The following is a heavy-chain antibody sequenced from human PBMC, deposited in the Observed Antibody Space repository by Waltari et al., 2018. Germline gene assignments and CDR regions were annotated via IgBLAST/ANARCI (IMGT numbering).Heavy chain of an antibody. V-gene: IGHV1-2*02. J-gene: IGHJ4*02. D-gene: IGHD4-17*01. CDR2: IHPNSGDS. CDR1: GYTFTDHF. CDR3: ARDHDYGPDY. Sequence: QVQLVQPGAEVKAPGPSMMVSCTTSGYTFTDHFMHWVRQAPGQGLEWLGWIHPNSGDSNYAQKFQGRVIMTRDTSITTVYMELSNLRSDDTAIYYCARDHDYGPDYWGQGTLITVSS.